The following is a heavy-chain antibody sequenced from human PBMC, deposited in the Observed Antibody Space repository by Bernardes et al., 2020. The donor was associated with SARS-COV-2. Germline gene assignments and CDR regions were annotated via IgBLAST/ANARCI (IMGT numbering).Heavy chain of an antibody. D-gene: IGHD3-10*01. CDR3: ARKTGHDYGMDV. Sequence: GGSLRLSCAASGFTVSNCWMHWVRQAPGKGLVWVSRINRDGTRTNYADSVKGRFTISRDNAKNTLYLQMNSLRAEDTAVYYCARKTGHDYGMDVWGQGTTVTVSS. V-gene: IGHV3-74*01. CDR2: INRDGTRT. J-gene: IGHJ6*02. CDR1: GFTVSNCW.